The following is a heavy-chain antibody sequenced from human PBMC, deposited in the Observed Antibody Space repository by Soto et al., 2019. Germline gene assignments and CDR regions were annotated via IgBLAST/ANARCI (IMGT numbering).Heavy chain of an antibody. CDR2: ISAYNGNT. D-gene: IGHD2-15*01. CDR1: GYTFTSYS. V-gene: IGHV1-18*01. CDR3: ARAEGYCRWLGYFHY. Sequence: ASVKVSCKASGYTFTSYSISWVRQAPGQGLEWMGWISAYNGNTNYAQKLQGRVTMTTDTSTSTAYMELRSLRSDDTAVYYCARAEGYCRWLGYFHYWGQGTLGTV. J-gene: IGHJ4*02.